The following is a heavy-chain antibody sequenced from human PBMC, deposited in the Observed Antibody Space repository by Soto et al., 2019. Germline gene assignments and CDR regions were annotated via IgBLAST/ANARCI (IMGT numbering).Heavy chain of an antibody. V-gene: IGHV3-30-3*01. J-gene: IGHJ4*02. D-gene: IGHD2-21*01. CDR1: GFPFSSYA. CDR2: ISYDGSNT. Sequence: QGQLVDSGGGVVQPGRSLRLSCAASGFPFSSYAIHWVRQAPGKGLEWVAFISYDGSNTYYADSVRGRFSVSRDNSNNTLDLQMNSLRAEDTAVYYCARSRGGDGYNPLDYWGQGTLVTVSS. CDR3: ARSRGGDGYNPLDY.